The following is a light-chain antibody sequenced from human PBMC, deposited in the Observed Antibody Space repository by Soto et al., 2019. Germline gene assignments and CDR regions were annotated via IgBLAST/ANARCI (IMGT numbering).Light chain of an antibody. CDR3: QQYTSYLLT. J-gene: IGKJ3*01. V-gene: IGKV1-5*01. Sequence: DIQMTQSPSTLSASVGDRVTITCRASQSISRTLAWYQQKPGKAPNLLIYDSSSLESGVPSRFSGSGFGTEFNHTISSLQPDDFAICYCQQYTSYLLTFGPGTTVDIK. CDR2: DSS. CDR1: QSISRT.